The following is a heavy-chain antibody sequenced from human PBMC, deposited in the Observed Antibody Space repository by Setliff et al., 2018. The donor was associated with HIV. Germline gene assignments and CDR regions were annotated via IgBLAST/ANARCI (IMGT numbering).Heavy chain of an antibody. CDR2: IDYSGTT. Sequence: LSLTCTVSGESITSHYWSWIRQPPGKGLEWIAYIDYSGTTNYNPSLKSRVAILVDTSKNQVSLKVTFVTTADTAVYSCARGWGDHSFDYWGQGALVTVSS. CDR3: ARGWGDHSFDY. D-gene: IGHD2-21*02. V-gene: IGHV4-59*11. J-gene: IGHJ4*02. CDR1: GESITSHY.